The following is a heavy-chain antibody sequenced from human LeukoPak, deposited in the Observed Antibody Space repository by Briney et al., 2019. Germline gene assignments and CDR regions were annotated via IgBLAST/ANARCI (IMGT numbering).Heavy chain of an antibody. D-gene: IGHD1-26*01. Sequence: LTGGSLRLSCTPSGFAFGDYAVTWVRQAPGKGLEWVGLIRSQPYGATTEYAESLKGRVTISRDDSTNVAYLHLDSLKTEDTAFYYCCTTRHPGALAGIGSRHLDVWGRGTLVTVSS. CDR1: GFAFGDYA. V-gene: IGHV3-49*04. CDR2: IRSQPYGATT. J-gene: IGHJ4*02. CDR3: CTTRHPGALAGIGSRHLDV.